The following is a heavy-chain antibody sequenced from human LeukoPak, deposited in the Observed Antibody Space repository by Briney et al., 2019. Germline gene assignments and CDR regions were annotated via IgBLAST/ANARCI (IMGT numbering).Heavy chain of an antibody. CDR3: AREAQFYSWFDP. Sequence: WASVKVSFKASGGTFSSYAISWVRQAPGQGLEWMGRIIPIFGIANYAQKFQGRVTITADKSTSTAYMELSSLRSEDTAVYYCAREAQFYSWFDPWGQGTLVTVSS. J-gene: IGHJ5*02. V-gene: IGHV1-69*04. CDR2: IIPIFGIA. D-gene: IGHD2-15*01. CDR1: GGTFSSYA.